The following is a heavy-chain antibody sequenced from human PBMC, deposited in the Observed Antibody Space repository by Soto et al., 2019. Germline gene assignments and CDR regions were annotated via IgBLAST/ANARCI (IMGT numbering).Heavy chain of an antibody. CDR2: INAGNGHT. CDR3: ARGWPRSSGYFDY. V-gene: IGHV1-3*01. J-gene: IGHJ4*02. CDR1: GFTFTNHA. D-gene: IGHD3-22*01. Sequence: ASVKVSCKASGFTFTNHAMQWVRQAPGQRLEWMGWINAGNGHTKYSQRFQDRLTISRDNSKNTLYLQMNSLRAEDTAVYYCARGWPRSSGYFDYWGQGTLVTVSS.